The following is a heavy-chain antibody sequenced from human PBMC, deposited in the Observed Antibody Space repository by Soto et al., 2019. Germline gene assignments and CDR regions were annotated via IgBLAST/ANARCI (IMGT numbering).Heavy chain of an antibody. CDR1: GGSISSGGYY. CDR2: IYYSGST. V-gene: IGHV4-31*03. CDR3: ARWRDYYDSSPPYNWFDP. Sequence: QVQLQESGPGLVKPSQTLSLTCTVSGGSISSGGYYWSWIRQHPGKGLEWIGYIYYSGSTYYNPSLNMRVTISAATSKNQSSLNLSSVTAADTAVYYCARWRDYYDSSPPYNWFDPWGQGTLVTVSS. D-gene: IGHD3-22*01. J-gene: IGHJ5*02.